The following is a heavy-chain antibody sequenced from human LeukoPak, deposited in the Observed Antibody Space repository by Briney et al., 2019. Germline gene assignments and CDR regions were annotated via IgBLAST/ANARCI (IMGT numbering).Heavy chain of an antibody. J-gene: IGHJ3*02. CDR3: ARDSGIVGATRDAFDI. Sequence: ASVKVSCKASGYTFTSYGISWVRQAPGQGLEWMGRISAYNGNTNYAQKLQGRVTMTTDTSTSTAYMELRSLRSDDTAVYYCARDSGIVGATRDAFDIWGQGTMVTVSS. CDR2: ISAYNGNT. D-gene: IGHD1-26*01. CDR1: GYTFTSYG. V-gene: IGHV1-18*01.